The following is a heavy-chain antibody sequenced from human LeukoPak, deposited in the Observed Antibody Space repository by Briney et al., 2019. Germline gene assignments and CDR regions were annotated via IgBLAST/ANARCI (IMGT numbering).Heavy chain of an antibody. Sequence: TGGSLRPSCAASGFTFSSYSMNWVRQAPGEGLEWVSSISSSSSYIYYADSVKGRFTISRDNAKNSLYLQMNSLRAEDTAVYYCAREYSSSWYPGAFDYWGQGTLVTVSS. CDR2: ISSSSSYI. CDR3: AREYSSSWYPGAFDY. V-gene: IGHV3-21*01. D-gene: IGHD6-13*01. CDR1: GFTFSSYS. J-gene: IGHJ4*02.